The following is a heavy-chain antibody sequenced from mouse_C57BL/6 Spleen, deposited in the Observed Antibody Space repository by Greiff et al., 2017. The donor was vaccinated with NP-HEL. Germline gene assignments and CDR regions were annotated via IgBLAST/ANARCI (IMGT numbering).Heavy chain of an antibody. CDR3: ARRGLLTAHFDY. J-gene: IGHJ2*01. CDR1: GYTFTSYW. D-gene: IGHD3-1*01. V-gene: IGHV1-52*01. CDR2: IDPSDSET. Sequence: QVQLQQPGAELVRPGSSVKLSCKASGYTFTSYWMPWVKQRPIQGLEWIGNIDPSDSETHYNQKFKDKATLTVDKSSSTAYMQLSSLTSEDSAVYYCARRGLLTAHFDYLGQGTTLTVSS.